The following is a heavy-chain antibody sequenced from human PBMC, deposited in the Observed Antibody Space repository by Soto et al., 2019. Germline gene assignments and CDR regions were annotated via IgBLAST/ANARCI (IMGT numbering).Heavy chain of an antibody. CDR2: IYWDDDK. CDR3: AHTHDVVVVAATPLSAFDI. CDR1: GFSLSTSGVG. D-gene: IGHD2-15*01. V-gene: IGHV2-5*02. J-gene: IGHJ3*02. Sequence: SGPTLVKPTQTLTLTCTFSGFSLSTSGVGVGWIRQPPGKALEWLALIYWDDDKRYSPSLKSRLTITKDTSKNQVVLTMTNMDPVDTATYYCAHTHDVVVVAATPLSAFDIWGQGTMVTVSS.